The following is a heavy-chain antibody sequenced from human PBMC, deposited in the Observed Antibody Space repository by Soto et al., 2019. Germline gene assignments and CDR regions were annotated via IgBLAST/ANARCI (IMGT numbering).Heavy chain of an antibody. J-gene: IGHJ4*02. D-gene: IGHD3-16*01. CDR3: ASATFREWKQFDN. V-gene: IGHV4-31*03. Sequence: SETLSLTCTVSGGSISSGGYYWSWIRQHPGKGLEWIGYIYYSGSTYYNPSLKSRVTISVDKSKNQFSLNLSSVTAADTAIYYCASATFREWKQFDNWGQGTQVTVSS. CDR2: IYYSGST. CDR1: GGSISSGGYY.